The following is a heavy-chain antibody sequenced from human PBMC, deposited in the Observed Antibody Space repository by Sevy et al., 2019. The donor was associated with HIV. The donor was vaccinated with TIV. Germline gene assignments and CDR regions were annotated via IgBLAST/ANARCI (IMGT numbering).Heavy chain of an antibody. V-gene: IGHV3-33*06. Sequence: GGSLRLSCAASGFTFSNYGMYWVRQAPGKGLEWVAVIWYDGSYKYYADSVKGRFTISRDNTKSTLYLQMNSLRAEDTAVYYCAKTFAIFGVLMSPDFDPWGQGTLVTVSS. D-gene: IGHD3-3*01. CDR2: IWYDGSYK. CDR1: GFTFSNYG. J-gene: IGHJ5*02. CDR3: AKTFAIFGVLMSPDFDP.